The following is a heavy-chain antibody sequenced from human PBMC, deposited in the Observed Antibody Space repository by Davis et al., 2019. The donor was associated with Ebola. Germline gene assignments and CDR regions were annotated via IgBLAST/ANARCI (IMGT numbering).Heavy chain of an antibody. V-gene: IGHV3-66*01. CDR2: IYSGGSA. J-gene: IGHJ5*01. CDR1: GFLVSNNY. D-gene: IGHD3-10*02. CDR3: ARDRQCADNRCSGVEWFDS. Sequence: GESLKISCAASGFLVSNNYINWVRQVPGKGKEWVAAIYSGGSAHYRDSVKGRFIISRDNSKNTVDLQMNSLRAEDTALYYCARDRQCADNRCSGVEWFDSWGQGTLVTVSS.